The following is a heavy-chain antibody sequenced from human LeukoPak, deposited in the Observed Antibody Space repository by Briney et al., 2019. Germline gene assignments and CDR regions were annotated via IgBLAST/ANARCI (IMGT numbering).Heavy chain of an antibody. J-gene: IGHJ4*02. D-gene: IGHD4-17*01. CDR1: GFSLSTSGVG. Sequence: SGPTLVNPTQTLTLTCTFSGFSLSTSGVGVGWIRQPPGKAPEWLAVIYWDDDKRLSPSLKTRLTITKDTPKNQVVLTMTNMDPVDTATYYCARRGDYRNYFDYWGQGTLVTVSS. V-gene: IGHV2-5*02. CDR3: ARRGDYRNYFDY. CDR2: IYWDDDK.